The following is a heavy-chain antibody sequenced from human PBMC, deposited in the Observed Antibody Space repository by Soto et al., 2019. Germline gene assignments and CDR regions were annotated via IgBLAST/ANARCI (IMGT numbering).Heavy chain of an antibody. CDR1: GFTFTSSA. V-gene: IGHV1-58*01. J-gene: IGHJ4*02. CDR2: IVVGSGNT. CDR3: AAVFGDYVRVFDY. D-gene: IGHD3-16*01. Sequence: QMQLVQSGPEVKKPGTSVKVSCKASGFTFTSSAVQWVRQARGQRLEWIGWIVVGSGNTNYAQKCQERVTITSAMSTSTAYMELRSLRSEDTAVYYCAAVFGDYVRVFDYWGQGTLVTVSS.